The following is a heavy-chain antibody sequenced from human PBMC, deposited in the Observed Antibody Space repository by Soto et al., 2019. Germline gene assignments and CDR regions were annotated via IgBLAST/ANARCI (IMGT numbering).Heavy chain of an antibody. CDR1: GTSLNSETNY. CDR2: IYGSGNT. V-gene: IGHV4-61*03. J-gene: IGHJ4*02. D-gene: IGHD6-13*01. Sequence: PSETLSLTCTVSGTSLNSETNYWNWVRQPPGKALEWIGYIYGSGNTKYNPSLKSRVRMSVDTDRNSFSLRLVSVSAADTAVYSCVRNFDIASDGTAFDSCGRVLLVIVSS. CDR3: VRNFDIASDGTAFDS.